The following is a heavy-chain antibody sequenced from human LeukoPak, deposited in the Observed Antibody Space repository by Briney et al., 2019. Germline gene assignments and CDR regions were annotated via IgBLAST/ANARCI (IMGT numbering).Heavy chain of an antibody. D-gene: IGHD2/OR15-2a*01. J-gene: IGHJ5*02. CDR3: ARVIHSITSTQFDP. V-gene: IGHV4-59*11. Sequence: PSETLSLTCAVSGGSMSGHYWTWIRQPPGKGLEWIGNTHYSGSTSSNPSLKSRVTILADTSKKQISLRLTSVTAADTAVYYCARVIHSITSTQFDPWGQGTLVAVSS. CDR1: GGSMSGHY. CDR2: THYSGST.